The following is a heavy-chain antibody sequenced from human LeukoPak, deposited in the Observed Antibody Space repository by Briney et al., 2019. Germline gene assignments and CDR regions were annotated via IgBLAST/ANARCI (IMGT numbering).Heavy chain of an antibody. V-gene: IGHV3-21*01. Sequence: GGSLRLSCAASGFTFSSYSMNWVRQAPGKGLVWVSSISSSSSYIYYADSVKGRFTISRDNAKNSLYLQMNSLRAEDTAVYYCASNQQWLVGGHDYWGQGTLVTVSS. CDR1: GFTFSSYS. CDR2: ISSSSSYI. CDR3: ASNQQWLVGGHDY. J-gene: IGHJ4*02. D-gene: IGHD6-19*01.